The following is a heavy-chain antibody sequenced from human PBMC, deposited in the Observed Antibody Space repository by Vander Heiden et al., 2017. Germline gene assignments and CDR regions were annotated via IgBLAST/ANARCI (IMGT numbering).Heavy chain of an antibody. V-gene: IGHV3-23*01. CDR3: AKDLRVRGVIITHDAFDI. Sequence: EVQLLESGGALAQPGGSLRPSCAPPGFTFSSHAGSWVRQAPGKGLGWVSAISGSGGSTYYADSVKGRFTISRDNSKNTLYLQMNSLRAEDTAVYYCAKDLRVRGVIITHDAFDIWGQGTMVTVSS. J-gene: IGHJ3*02. D-gene: IGHD3-10*01. CDR1: GFTFSSHA. CDR2: ISGSGGST.